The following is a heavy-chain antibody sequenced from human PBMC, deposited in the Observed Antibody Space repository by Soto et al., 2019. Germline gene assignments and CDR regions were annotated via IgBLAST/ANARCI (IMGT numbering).Heavy chain of an antibody. D-gene: IGHD2-15*01. J-gene: IGHJ4*02. CDR3: AKGWCSGGSCYSDY. CDR1: GFTFSSYA. Sequence: EVQLLESGGGLVQPGGSLRLSCAASGFTFSSYAMSWVRQAPGKGLEWVSAISGSGGSTYYADSVKGRFTISRDNSKNTLDLQMNSMRAEDTAVYYCAKGWCSGGSCYSDYWGQGTLVTVSS. V-gene: IGHV3-23*01. CDR2: ISGSGGST.